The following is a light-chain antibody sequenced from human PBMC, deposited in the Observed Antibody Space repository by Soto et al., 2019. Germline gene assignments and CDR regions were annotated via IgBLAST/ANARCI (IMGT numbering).Light chain of an antibody. V-gene: IGKV1-5*01. CDR3: QHYNSY. CDR1: QTISNW. Sequence: DVQLTPSLYTLSATIGARVTITCRASQTISNWLAWYQQKPGKAPKVLIHDASRLESGVPSRFSGSGSGTEFTLTINSLQPDDFATYYCQHYNSYFGGGTKVAIK. CDR2: DAS. J-gene: IGKJ4*01.